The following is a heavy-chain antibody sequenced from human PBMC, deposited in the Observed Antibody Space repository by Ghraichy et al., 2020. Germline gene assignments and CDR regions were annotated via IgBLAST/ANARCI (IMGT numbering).Heavy chain of an antibody. V-gene: IGHV1-18*04. CDR2: ISPYNGNT. Sequence: ASVKVSCKTSGAPFLTSVTTLDLVSPVLVLKWKGWISPYNGNTTFAERFHDRVTMTTATSTATAYLELRSLRPDDTAVYYCARDRNGYCSSSNCYGNIFDYWGQGTVVAVSS. J-gene: IGHJ4*02. D-gene: IGHD2-2*03. CDR3: ARDRNGYCSSSNCYGNIFDY. CDR1: GAPFLTSV.